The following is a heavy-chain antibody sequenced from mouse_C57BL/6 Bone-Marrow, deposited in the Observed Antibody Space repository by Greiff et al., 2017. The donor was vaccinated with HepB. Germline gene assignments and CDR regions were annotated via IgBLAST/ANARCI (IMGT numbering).Heavy chain of an antibody. D-gene: IGHD1-1*01. V-gene: IGHV1-15*01. CDR1: GYTFTDYE. CDR3: TRSGNGSSYAMDY. CDR2: IDPETGGT. J-gene: IGHJ4*01. Sequence: VKLMESGAELVRPGASVTLSCKASGYTFTDYEMHWVKQTPVHGLEWIGAIDPETGGTAYNQKFKGKAILTADKSSSTAYMELRSLTSEDSAVYYCTRSGNGSSYAMDYWGQGTSVTVSS.